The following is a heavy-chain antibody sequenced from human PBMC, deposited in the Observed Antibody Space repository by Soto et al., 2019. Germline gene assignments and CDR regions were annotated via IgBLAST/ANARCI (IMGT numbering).Heavy chain of an antibody. V-gene: IGHV3-74*01. CDR1: GFTPSKFW. CDR3: ARERYYDSSGEDAFDI. CDR2: VSGDGSST. Sequence: PGGSLRLSCAASGFTPSKFWMHWVRQVPGKGLVWVSRVSGDGSSTDYADSAKGRFTISRDNAKNTVYLQMKSLRADDTGVYYCARERYYDSSGEDAFDIWGQGTMVTVSS. J-gene: IGHJ3*02. D-gene: IGHD3-22*01.